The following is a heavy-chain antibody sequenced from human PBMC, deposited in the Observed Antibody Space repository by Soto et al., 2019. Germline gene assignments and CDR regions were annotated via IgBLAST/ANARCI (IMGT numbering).Heavy chain of an antibody. CDR2: INPSGGST. V-gene: IGHV1-46*01. CDR3: ARDHSLWFGELLYYFDY. CDR1: GYTFTSYY. J-gene: IGHJ4*02. D-gene: IGHD3-10*01. Sequence: ASVKVSCKAPGYTFTSYYMHWVRQAPGQGLEWMGIINPSGGSTSYAQKFQGRVTMTRDTSTSTVYMELSSLRSEDTAVYYCARDHSLWFGELLYYFDYWGQGTLVTVSS.